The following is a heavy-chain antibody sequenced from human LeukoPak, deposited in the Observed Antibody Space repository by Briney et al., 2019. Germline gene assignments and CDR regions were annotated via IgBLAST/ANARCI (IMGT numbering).Heavy chain of an antibody. D-gene: IGHD1-26*01. Sequence: SETLSLTCTVSGGSISSYYWSWIRQPPGKGLEWIGYIYYSGSTNYNPSLKSRVTISVDTSKNQFSLKLSSVTAADTAVYYCARATGRYSGSYCAYYYYGMDVWGQGTTVTVSS. CDR3: ARATGRYSGSYCAYYYYGMDV. CDR1: GGSISSYY. V-gene: IGHV4-59*01. CDR2: IYYSGST. J-gene: IGHJ6*02.